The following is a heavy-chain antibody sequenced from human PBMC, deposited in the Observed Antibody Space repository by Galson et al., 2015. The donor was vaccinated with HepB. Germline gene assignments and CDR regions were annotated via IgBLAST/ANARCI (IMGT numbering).Heavy chain of an antibody. D-gene: IGHD3-10*01. V-gene: IGHV1-8*01. CDR3: ARGMVRGATPPSKYNWFDP. CDR1: GYTFTSYD. J-gene: IGHJ5*02. Sequence: SVKVSCKASGYTFTSYDINWVRQATGQGLEWMGWMNPNSGNTGYAQKFQGRVTMTRNTSISTAYMELSSLRSEDTAVYYCARGMVRGATPPSKYNWFDPWGQGTLVTVSS. CDR2: MNPNSGNT.